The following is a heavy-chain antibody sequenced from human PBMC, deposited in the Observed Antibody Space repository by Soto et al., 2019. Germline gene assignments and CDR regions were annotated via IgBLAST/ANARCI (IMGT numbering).Heavy chain of an antibody. CDR1: GFTFSSYG. V-gene: IGHV3-30*18. CDR2: ISYDGSNK. J-gene: IGHJ4*02. CDR3: AKGIVYYYDSSGYFAY. D-gene: IGHD3-22*01. Sequence: GGSLRLSCAASGFTFSSYGMHWVRQAPGKGLEWVAVISYDGSNKYYADSVKGRFTISRDNSKNTLYLQMNSLRAEDTAVYYCAKGIVYYYDSSGYFAYWGQGTLVTVSS.